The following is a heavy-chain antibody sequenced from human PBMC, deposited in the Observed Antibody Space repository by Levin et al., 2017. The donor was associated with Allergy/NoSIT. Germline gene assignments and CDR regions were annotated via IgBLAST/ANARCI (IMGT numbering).Heavy chain of an antibody. D-gene: IGHD2-15*01. CDR2: INPNSGGS. V-gene: IGHV1-2*02. Sequence: GESLKISCKASGYTFTGYYMHWVRQAPGQGLEWMGWINPNSGGSNYAQKFQGRVTMTRDTSISTAYMELSRLRSDDTAVYYCARAIWGSGGYCSGGSCPRDWFDPWGQGTLVTVSS. CDR1: GYTFTGYY. J-gene: IGHJ5*02. CDR3: ARAIWGSGGYCSGGSCPRDWFDP.